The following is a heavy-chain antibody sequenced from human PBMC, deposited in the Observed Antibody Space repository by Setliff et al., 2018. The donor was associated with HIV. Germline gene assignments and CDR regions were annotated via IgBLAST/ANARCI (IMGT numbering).Heavy chain of an antibody. CDR1: GGSVSDDY. V-gene: IGHV4-34*01. CDR2: INDSGNT. D-gene: IGHD2-8*01. J-gene: IGHJ6*02. Sequence: PSETLSLTCAVYGGSVSDDYWSWIRQPPGRGMEWIGEINDSGNTNFNPSLKNRVTMSVDTSKSQFSLNLTSVTVADTAVYYCARVPSCADTWCYMYYYYYYGMDVWGQGTTVTV. CDR3: ARVPSCADTWCYMYYYYYYGMDV.